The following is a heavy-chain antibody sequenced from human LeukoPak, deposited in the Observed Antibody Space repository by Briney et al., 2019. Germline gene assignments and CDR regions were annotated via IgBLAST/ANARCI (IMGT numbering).Heavy chain of an antibody. D-gene: IGHD2-2*01. J-gene: IGHJ4*02. CDR2: ISGSGGST. V-gene: IGHV3-23*01. Sequence: PGGSLRLSCAASGFTFSSYAMSWVRQAPGKGLEWVSAISGSGGSTYYADSVKGRFTISRDNSKNTLYLQMNSLRAEDTAVYYCAKLGGCSSTSCWSPDYYFDYWGQGTLVTVSS. CDR1: GFTFSSYA. CDR3: AKLGGCSSTSCWSPDYYFDY.